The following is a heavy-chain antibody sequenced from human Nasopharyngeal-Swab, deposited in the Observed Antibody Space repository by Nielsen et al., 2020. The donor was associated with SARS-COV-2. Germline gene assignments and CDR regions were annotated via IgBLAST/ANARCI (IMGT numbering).Heavy chain of an antibody. CDR3: AREPHYDFWSGHGYGMDV. J-gene: IGHJ6*02. CDR2: IYTSGST. D-gene: IGHD3-3*01. V-gene: IGHV4-4*07. Sequence: SETLSLTCTVSGVSISSYYWSWLRQPAGKGLEWIGRIYTSGSTNYNPSLKSRVTMSVDTSKNQFSLKLISVTAADTAVYYCAREPHYDFWSGHGYGMDVWGQGTTVTVSS. CDR1: GVSISSYY.